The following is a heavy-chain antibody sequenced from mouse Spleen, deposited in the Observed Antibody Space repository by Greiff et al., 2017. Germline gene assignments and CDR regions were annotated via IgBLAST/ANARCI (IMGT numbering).Heavy chain of an antibody. V-gene: IGHV2-9*02. J-gene: IGHJ4*01. Sequence: VKLKQSGPGLVAPSQSLSITCTVSGFSLTRYGVHWVRQPPGKGLEWLGLFWAGGSTHSHSALMSRLSISKDNSKSQVFLKRNRLQTDDTAMKCCARVPGAMDYWGQGTSVTVSS. CDR2: FWAGGST. CDR3: ARVPGAMDY. CDR1: GFSLTRYG.